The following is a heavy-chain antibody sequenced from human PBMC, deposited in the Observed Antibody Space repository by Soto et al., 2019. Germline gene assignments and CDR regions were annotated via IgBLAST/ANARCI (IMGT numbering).Heavy chain of an antibody. Sequence: QVPLVESGGGVVQPGRSLRLSCAASGFTFSSYGMHWVRQAPGKGLEWVAVIWYDGSNKYYADSVKGRFTISRDNXKNTLYLQMNSLRAEDTAVYYCAREGMGARAGMDVWGQGTTVTVSS. CDR2: IWYDGSNK. CDR1: GFTFSSYG. CDR3: AREGMGARAGMDV. D-gene: IGHD1-26*01. V-gene: IGHV3-33*01. J-gene: IGHJ6*02.